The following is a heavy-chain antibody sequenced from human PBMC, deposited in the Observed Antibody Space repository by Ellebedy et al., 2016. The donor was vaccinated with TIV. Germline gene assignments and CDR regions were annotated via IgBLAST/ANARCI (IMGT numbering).Heavy chain of an antibody. V-gene: IGHV3-49*03. D-gene: IGHD3-3*01. Sequence: GESLKISXRTSGFMFGDYAMSWFRQAPGKGLEWVGLVRIRASGERTEYAASVKGRFTISRDDSKSVAYLQMDSLKAEDTAVYYCTRDFRVGFSDWLYPWGQGTLVTVSS. CDR3: TRDFRVGFSDWLYP. CDR2: VRIRASGERT. CDR1: GFMFGDYA. J-gene: IGHJ5*02.